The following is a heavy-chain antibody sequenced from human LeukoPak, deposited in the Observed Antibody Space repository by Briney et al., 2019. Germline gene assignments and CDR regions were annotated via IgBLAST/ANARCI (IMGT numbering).Heavy chain of an antibody. CDR3: ARGIPGGDYDFWSVDY. V-gene: IGHV1-69*04. Sequence: SVKVSCKASGGTFSSYAISWVRQAPGQGLEWMGRIIPILGIANYAQKFQGRVTITADKSTSTAYMELSSLRSEDTAVYYCARGIPGGDYDFWSVDYWGQGTLVTVSS. CDR2: IIPILGIA. J-gene: IGHJ4*02. D-gene: IGHD3-3*01. CDR1: GGTFSSYA.